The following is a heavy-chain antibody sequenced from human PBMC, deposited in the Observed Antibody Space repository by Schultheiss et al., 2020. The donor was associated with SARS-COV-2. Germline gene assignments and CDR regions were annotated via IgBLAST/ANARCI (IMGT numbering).Heavy chain of an antibody. J-gene: IGHJ1*01. CDR3: ARDTKY. Sequence: SETLSLTCDVSGYSISSVEYWGWIRQPPGKGLEWIGEIYHSGSTNYNPSLKSRVTISVDTSRNQFSLKLSSVTAADTAVYYCARDTKYWGQGTLVTVSS. D-gene: IGHD2-2*01. CDR1: GYSISSVEY. V-gene: IGHV4-38-2*02. CDR2: IYHSGST.